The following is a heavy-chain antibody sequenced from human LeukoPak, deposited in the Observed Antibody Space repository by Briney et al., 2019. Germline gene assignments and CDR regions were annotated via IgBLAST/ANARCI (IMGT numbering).Heavy chain of an antibody. Sequence: GASVKVSCKASGGTFSSYTISRVRQAPGQGLEWMGRIIPILGIANYAQKFQGRVTITADKSTSTAYMELSSLRSEDTAVYYCASHGQAYCGGDCYFDYWGQGTLVTVSS. D-gene: IGHD2-21*02. CDR2: IIPILGIA. CDR3: ASHGQAYCGGDCYFDY. J-gene: IGHJ4*02. CDR1: GGTFSSYT. V-gene: IGHV1-69*02.